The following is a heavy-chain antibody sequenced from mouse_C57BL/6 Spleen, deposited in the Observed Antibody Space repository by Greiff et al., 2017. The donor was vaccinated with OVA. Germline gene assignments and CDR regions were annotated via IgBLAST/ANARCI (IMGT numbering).Heavy chain of an antibody. CDR1: GYTFTSYW. CDR2: INPSDSET. D-gene: IGHD2-1*01. Sequence: QVQLQQPGAELVRPGSSVKLSCKASGYTFTSYWMHWVKQRPIQGLEWIGNINPSDSETHYNQKFKDKATLTVDKSSSTAYMQLSSLTSEDSAVYYCARSGNGNYGDYYAMDYWGQGTSVTVSS. V-gene: IGHV1-52*01. J-gene: IGHJ4*01. CDR3: ARSGNGNYGDYYAMDY.